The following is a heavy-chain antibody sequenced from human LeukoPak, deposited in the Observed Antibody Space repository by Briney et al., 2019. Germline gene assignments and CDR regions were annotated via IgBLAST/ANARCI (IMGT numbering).Heavy chain of an antibody. CDR2: ISSSSSYI. J-gene: IGHJ4*02. CDR3: ARDGHCSSTSCLQPFDY. D-gene: IGHD2-2*01. Sequence: PGGSLRLSCAASGFTFSSYSMNWVRQAPGKGLEWVSSISSSSSYIYYADSVKGRFTISRDNAKNSLYLQMNSLRAEDTAVYYCARDGHCSSTSCLQPFDYWGQGTLVTVSS. V-gene: IGHV3-21*01. CDR1: GFTFSSYS.